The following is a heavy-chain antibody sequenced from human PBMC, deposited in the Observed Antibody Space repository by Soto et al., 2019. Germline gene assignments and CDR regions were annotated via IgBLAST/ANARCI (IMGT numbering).Heavy chain of an antibody. CDR3: AKDGGITMTVVVSFEY. J-gene: IGHJ4*02. D-gene: IGHD3-22*01. Sequence: GGSLRLSCAASGVTFSSYAMSWLRQAPGKGLEWVSAISGSGCITYYADSVKGRFTISRDNSKNTLYLQMNSLRAEDKEVYYCAKDGGITMTVVVSFEYWGQRTLVTVSS. CDR1: GVTFSSYA. CDR2: ISGSGCIT. V-gene: IGHV3-23*01.